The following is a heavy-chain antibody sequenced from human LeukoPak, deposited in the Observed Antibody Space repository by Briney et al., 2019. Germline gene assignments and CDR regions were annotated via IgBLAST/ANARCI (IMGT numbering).Heavy chain of an antibody. CDR3: AKDGHGDYVWSWFDP. CDR1: GFTFSNYA. Sequence: GGSLRLSCAASGFTFSNYAMSWVRQAPGKGLEWVSAISGSSGSTYYADSVKGRFTISRDNSKNTVYLQMNSLRAEDTAVYYCAKDGHGDYVWSWFDPWGQGTLVTVSS. D-gene: IGHD4-17*01. J-gene: IGHJ5*02. CDR2: ISGSSGST. V-gene: IGHV3-23*01.